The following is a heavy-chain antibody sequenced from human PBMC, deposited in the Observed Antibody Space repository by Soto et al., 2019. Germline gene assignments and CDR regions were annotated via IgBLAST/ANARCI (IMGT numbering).Heavy chain of an antibody. CDR2: ISSTTNYI. J-gene: IGHJ4*02. V-gene: IGHV3-21*01. CDR1: GFTFTRYS. Sequence: GWSLRLSCAASGFTFTRYSMNWVRQAPGKGLEWVSSISSTTNYIYYADSMKGRFTVSRDNAKNSVYLEMNSLSAEDTALYYCARESEDLTSNFDYWGQG. CDR3: ARESEDLTSNFDY.